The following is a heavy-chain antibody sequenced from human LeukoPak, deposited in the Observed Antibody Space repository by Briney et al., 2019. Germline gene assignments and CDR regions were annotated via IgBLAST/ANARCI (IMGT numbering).Heavy chain of an antibody. J-gene: IGHJ4*02. CDR3: TRDRAYKTFDY. D-gene: IGHD3-16*01. Sequence: GGSLRLSCAASGFTFSSSWMTWVRQAPGKGLEWVAVIRPDGSEAAYVDSVIGRFTISRDNAKNSLFPQMISLRVEDTAVYYCTRDRAYKTFDYWGQGALVTVSS. CDR1: GFTFSSSW. CDR2: IRPDGSEA. V-gene: IGHV3-7*04.